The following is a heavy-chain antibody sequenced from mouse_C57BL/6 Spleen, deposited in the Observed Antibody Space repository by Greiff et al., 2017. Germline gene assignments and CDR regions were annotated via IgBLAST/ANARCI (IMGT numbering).Heavy chain of an antibody. D-gene: IGHD2-3*01. CDR1: GFTFSDYY. Sequence: DVMLVESEGGLVQPGSSMKLSCTASGFTFSDYYMAWVRQVPEKGLEWVANINYDGSSTYYLDSLKSRFIISRDNAKNILYLQMSSLKSEDTATYYCARGFFDGYSYYAMDYWGQGTSVTVSS. J-gene: IGHJ4*01. V-gene: IGHV5-16*01. CDR2: INYDGSST. CDR3: ARGFFDGYSYYAMDY.